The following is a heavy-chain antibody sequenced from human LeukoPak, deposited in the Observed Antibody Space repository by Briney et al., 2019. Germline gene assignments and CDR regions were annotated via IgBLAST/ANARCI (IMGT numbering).Heavy chain of an antibody. Sequence: GSLIPSSATSGFTFSSYYLSWVRQPPAPGQGRVSYISSSGSTIYYADSVKGRFTISRDNAKNSLYLQMNSLRAEDTAVYYCASPSPDYYDSSGSYYYYMDVWGKGTTVTVSS. J-gene: IGHJ6*03. CDR1: GFTFSSYY. CDR3: ASPSPDYYDSSGSYYYYMDV. D-gene: IGHD3-22*01. V-gene: IGHV3-11*01. CDR2: ISSSGSTI.